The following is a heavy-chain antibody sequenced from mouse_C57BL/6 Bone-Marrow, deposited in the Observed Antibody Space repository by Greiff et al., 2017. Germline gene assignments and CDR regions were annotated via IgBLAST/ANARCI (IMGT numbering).Heavy chain of an antibody. Sequence: QVQLQQSGAELVRPGSSVKLSCKASGYTFTSYWMHWVKQRPIQGLEWIGNIDPSDSETHYNQKFKDKATLTVDKSSSTAYMQLSSLTSEDAAVYYCARAYRAWFAYWGQGTRVTVSA. J-gene: IGHJ3*01. D-gene: IGHD2-14*01. CDR2: IDPSDSET. CDR1: GYTFTSYW. CDR3: ARAYRAWFAY. V-gene: IGHV1-52*01.